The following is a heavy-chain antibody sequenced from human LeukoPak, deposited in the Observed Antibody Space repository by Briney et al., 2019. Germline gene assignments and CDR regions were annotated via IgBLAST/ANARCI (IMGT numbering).Heavy chain of an antibody. Sequence: ASVKVSCKASGYTFTSYGISWVRQAPGQGLEWMGWISAYNGNTNYAQKLQGRVTMTTDTSTSTAYMELRSLRSDDTAVYYCARARLTVTTIRLSYYYYMDVWGQGTTVTVSS. CDR3: ARARLTVTTIRLSYYYYMDV. V-gene: IGHV1-18*01. CDR1: GYTFTSYG. CDR2: ISAYNGNT. J-gene: IGHJ6*03. D-gene: IGHD4-17*01.